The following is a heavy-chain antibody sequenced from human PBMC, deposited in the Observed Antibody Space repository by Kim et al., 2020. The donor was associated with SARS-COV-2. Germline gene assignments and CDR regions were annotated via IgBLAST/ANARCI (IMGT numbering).Heavy chain of an antibody. Sequence: SETLSLTCAVYGGSFSGYYWSWIRQPPGKGLEWIGEINHSGSTNYNPSLKSRVTISVDTSKNQFSLKLSSVTAADTAVYYCARVVSSWSLSRFDPWGQGTLVTVSS. J-gene: IGHJ5*02. CDR3: ARVVSSWSLSRFDP. CDR1: GGSFSGYY. D-gene: IGHD6-6*01. V-gene: IGHV4-34*01. CDR2: INHSGST.